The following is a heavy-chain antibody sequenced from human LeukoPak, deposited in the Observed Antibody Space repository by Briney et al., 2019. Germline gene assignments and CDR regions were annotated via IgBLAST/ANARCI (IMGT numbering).Heavy chain of an antibody. CDR1: GFTFSSYS. Sequence: PGGSLRLSCAASGFTFSSYSMNWVRQAPGKGLEWVSSISSSSSYIYYADSVKGRFTISRDNAKNSLYLQMNSLRAEDTAVYYCAALTVRGVIPGYYYYYYMDVWGKGTTVTVSS. V-gene: IGHV3-21*01. CDR2: ISSSSSYI. D-gene: IGHD3-10*01. CDR3: AALTVRGVIPGYYYYYYMDV. J-gene: IGHJ6*03.